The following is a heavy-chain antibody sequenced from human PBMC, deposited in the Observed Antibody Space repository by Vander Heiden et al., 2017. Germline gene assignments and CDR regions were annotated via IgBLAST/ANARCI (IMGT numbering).Heavy chain of an antibody. CDR1: GFTFSSYG. Sequence: QVQLVDSGGGGVQPGRSLRFSCAASGFTFSSYGMHWVRQAPGKRLEWVAVRSYDGSNKYYADSVKGRFTISRENSKNTLDLQMNSMRAEDTAVYYCAKDGGGAVAGPPDYWGQGTLVTVSS. J-gene: IGHJ4*02. CDR2: RSYDGSNK. D-gene: IGHD6-19*01. CDR3: AKDGGGAVAGPPDY. V-gene: IGHV3-30*18.